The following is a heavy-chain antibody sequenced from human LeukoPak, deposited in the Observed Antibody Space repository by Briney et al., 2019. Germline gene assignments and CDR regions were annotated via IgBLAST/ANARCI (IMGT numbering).Heavy chain of an antibody. V-gene: IGHV1-18*01. J-gene: IGHJ5*02. CDR3: ARGSFWFDP. CDR2: ISGYNGNT. CDR1: GYTFTTYN. D-gene: IGHD2-15*01. Sequence: ASVKVSCKASGYTFTTYNINWVRQAPGQGLEWMGWISGYNGNTNYAQKLQGRVTMTTDTSTNTAYMELKSLRSDDTAVYYCARGSFWFDPWGQGTLVTVSS.